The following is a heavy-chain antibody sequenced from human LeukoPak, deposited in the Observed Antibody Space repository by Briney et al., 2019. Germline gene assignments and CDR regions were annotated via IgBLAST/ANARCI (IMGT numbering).Heavy chain of an antibody. CDR3: ARGVVTAIHYYFDY. CDR1: GGSISSYC. D-gene: IGHD2-21*02. Sequence: SETLSLTCTVSGGSISSYCWSWIRQPPGKGLEWIGYIYYSGSTNYNPSLKSRVTISVDTSKNQFSLKLSSVTAADTAVYYCARGVVTAIHYYFDYWGQGTLVTVSS. J-gene: IGHJ4*02. CDR2: IYYSGST. V-gene: IGHV4-59*01.